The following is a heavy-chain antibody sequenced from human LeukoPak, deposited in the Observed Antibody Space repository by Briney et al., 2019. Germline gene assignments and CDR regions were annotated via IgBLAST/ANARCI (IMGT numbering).Heavy chain of an antibody. CDR1: GFTFSSYA. Sequence: PGGSLRLSCAASGFTFSSYAMYWVRQAPGKGLEWVSAIRGSGANTYYADSVEGRFNISRDNSKNTLYLQMNSLRAEDTAVYYCAKAYESGIRVAFDPWGQGTLVTVSS. V-gene: IGHV3-23*01. CDR2: IRGSGANT. D-gene: IGHD1-26*01. J-gene: IGHJ5*02. CDR3: AKAYESGIRVAFDP.